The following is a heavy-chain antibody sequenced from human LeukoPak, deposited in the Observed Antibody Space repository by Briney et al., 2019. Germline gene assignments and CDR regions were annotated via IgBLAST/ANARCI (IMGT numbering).Heavy chain of an antibody. Sequence: KPGGPLRLSCVASGFTFSSYTMNWVRQAPGKGLEWVSAISTSSDYKYYADSVKGRVTISRDNAKNSLFLQMNSLRAEDTAVYYCARGGSDWLPAYYFDYWGQGTLVTVSS. CDR1: GFTFSSYT. CDR3: ARGGSDWLPAYYFDY. D-gene: IGHD3-9*01. V-gene: IGHV3-21*01. J-gene: IGHJ4*02. CDR2: ISTSSDYK.